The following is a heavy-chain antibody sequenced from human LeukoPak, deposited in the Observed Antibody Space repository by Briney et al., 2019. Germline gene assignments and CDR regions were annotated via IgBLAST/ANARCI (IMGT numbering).Heavy chain of an antibody. Sequence: KASETLSLTCAVYGGSFSGYYWSWIRQPPGKGLEWIGEINHSGSTNYNPSLKSRVTISVDTSKNQFSLKLSSVTAADTAVYYCARGLSSWSFDYWGQGTLVTVSS. J-gene: IGHJ4*02. CDR1: GGSFSGYY. CDR2: INHSGST. D-gene: IGHD6-13*01. CDR3: ARGLSSWSFDY. V-gene: IGHV4-34*01.